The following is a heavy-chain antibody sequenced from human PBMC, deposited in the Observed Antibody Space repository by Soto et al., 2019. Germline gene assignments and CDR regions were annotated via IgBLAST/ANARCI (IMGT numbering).Heavy chain of an antibody. J-gene: IGHJ4*02. D-gene: IGHD3-22*01. CDR3: ARGITIILAVQGDAHDKYYFDY. CDR1: VGSFSGYY. Sequence: SETLSLTCAVYVGSFSGYYWSWIRQPPGKGLEWIWEINHSGSTNQNPSLKSRVTITVDTSKNQFSLKLKSVTAADTAVYYCARGITIILAVQGDAHDKYYFDYWGQGTLVTVSS. CDR2: INHSGST. V-gene: IGHV4-34*01.